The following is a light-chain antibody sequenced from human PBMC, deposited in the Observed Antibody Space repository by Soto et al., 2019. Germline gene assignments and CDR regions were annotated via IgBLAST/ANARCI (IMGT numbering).Light chain of an antibody. J-gene: IGKJ2*01. V-gene: IGKV3-15*01. CDR3: QQYNNWPYT. Sequence: EIVMTQSPATLSVSPGERATLSCRASQSVSSNLAWYQQKPGQAPRLLIYGASTRATAIPARFSGGGSGTEFTLTISSLQSEDFAVYYCQQYNNWPYTFGQGTKLEIK. CDR1: QSVSSN. CDR2: GAS.